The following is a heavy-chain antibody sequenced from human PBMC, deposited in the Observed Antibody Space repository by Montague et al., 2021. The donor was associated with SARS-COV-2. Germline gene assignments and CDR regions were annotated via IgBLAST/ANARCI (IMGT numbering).Heavy chain of an antibody. CDR3: ARVRGVNLIFGAYYYYGMDV. CDR2: ISHSGST. Sequence: SETLSLTCAVYGGSFSAYYWSWIRQPPWTGLGWIGEISHSGSTNSNPSLTSRITLSIDTSTNQFSLKLSSVSAADTDVYYCARVRGVNLIFGAYYYYGMDVWGQGTTVTVSS. J-gene: IGHJ6*02. V-gene: IGHV4-34*01. CDR1: GGSFSAYY. D-gene: IGHD3-10*01.